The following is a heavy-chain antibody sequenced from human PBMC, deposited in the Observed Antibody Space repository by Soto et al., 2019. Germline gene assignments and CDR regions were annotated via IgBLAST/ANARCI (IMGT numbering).Heavy chain of an antibody. CDR2: ISYDGSNK. Sequence: GGSLRLSCAASGFTFSSYGMHWVRQAPGKGLEWVAVISYDGSNKYYADSVKGRFTISRDNSKNTLYLQMNSLRAEDTAVYYCAKGVVGATTAGVPDYWGQGTLVTVSS. CDR1: GFTFSSYG. CDR3: AKGVVGATTAGVPDY. V-gene: IGHV3-30*18. J-gene: IGHJ4*02. D-gene: IGHD1-26*01.